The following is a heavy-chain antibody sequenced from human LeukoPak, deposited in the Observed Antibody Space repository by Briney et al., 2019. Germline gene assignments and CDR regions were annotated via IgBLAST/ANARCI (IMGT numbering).Heavy chain of an antibody. D-gene: IGHD2-21*02. CDR1: GYTFTSYG. V-gene: IGHV1-18*01. J-gene: IGHJ5*02. CDR3: ARDITNCGGDCYPSGWFDP. CDR2: ISAYNGNT. Sequence: ASVKVSCKASGYTFTSYGISWVRQAPGQGLEWMGWISAYNGNTNYAQKLQGRVTMTTDTSTSTAYMELRSLRSDDTAVYYCARDITNCGGDCYPSGWFDPWGQGTLVTVSS.